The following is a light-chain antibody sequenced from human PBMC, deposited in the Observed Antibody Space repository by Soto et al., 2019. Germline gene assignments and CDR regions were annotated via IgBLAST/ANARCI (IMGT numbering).Light chain of an antibody. J-gene: IGKJ1*01. Sequence: EIVLTQSPATLSLSPGERATRSCRASQSVSSYLAWYQQKPGQAPRLLIYDASNRATGIPDRFSGSGSGTDFTLTISSLEPEDFAVYYCQQRSNWPLTFGQGNKVEI. V-gene: IGKV3-11*01. CDR1: QSVSSY. CDR2: DAS. CDR3: QQRSNWPLT.